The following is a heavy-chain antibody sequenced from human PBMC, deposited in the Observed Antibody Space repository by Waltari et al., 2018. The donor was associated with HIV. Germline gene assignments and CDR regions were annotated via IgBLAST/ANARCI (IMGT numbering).Heavy chain of an antibody. CDR2: ISGSGGST. Sequence: EVQLLESGGGLVQPGGSLRLSCAASGFTFSSSAMSWVPQAPGTGLEWVSAISGSGGSTYYADSVKGRFTISRDNSKNTLYLQMNSLRAEDTAVYYCANSMVRGVIATERYFDYWGQGTLVTVSS. CDR3: ANSMVRGVIATERYFDY. D-gene: IGHD3-10*01. J-gene: IGHJ4*02. CDR1: GFTFSSSA. V-gene: IGHV3-23*01.